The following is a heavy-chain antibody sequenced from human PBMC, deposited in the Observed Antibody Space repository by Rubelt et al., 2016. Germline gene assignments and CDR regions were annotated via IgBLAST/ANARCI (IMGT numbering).Heavy chain of an antibody. CDR3: AKEVAVAGTLDY. V-gene: IGHV3-30*19. J-gene: IGHJ4*02. CDR1: GFTFSSYG. D-gene: IGHD6-19*01. CDR2: ISYDGSNK. Sequence: CAASGFTFSSYGMHWVRQAPGKGLEWVAVISYDGSNKYYADSVKGRFTISRDNSKNTRYLQMNSLRAEDTAVYYCAKEVAVAGTLDYWGQGTLVTVSS.